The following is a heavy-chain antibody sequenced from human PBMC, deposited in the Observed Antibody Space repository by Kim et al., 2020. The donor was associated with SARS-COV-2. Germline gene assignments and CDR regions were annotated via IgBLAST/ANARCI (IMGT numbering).Heavy chain of an antibody. CDR3: AKTGIYTYGNHDH. D-gene: IGHD5-18*01. Sequence: GGSLRLSCAASGFTFNTYAMNWVRQAPGKGLEWVSGISANGGTTYYAESVKGRFTISTDNSANMLFLQMNSLRADDTAVYHCAKTGIYTYGNHDHWGQGTLAT. CDR2: ISANGGTT. J-gene: IGHJ4*02. CDR1: GFTFNTYA. V-gene: IGHV3-23*01.